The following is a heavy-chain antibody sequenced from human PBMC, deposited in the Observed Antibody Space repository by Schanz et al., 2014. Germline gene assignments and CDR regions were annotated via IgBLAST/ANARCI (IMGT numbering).Heavy chain of an antibody. V-gene: IGHV3-23*01. CDR2: ISGSGGST. D-gene: IGHD3-22*01. Sequence: EVQLLDSGGGLVQPGGSLRLSCAASGFTFSTYDMSWVRQAPGKGLEWVSAISGSGGSTYYADSVKGRFTISRDNSKNTLYLQMNSLRAEDTAVYYCAKDPSHGDYDYYFDYWGQGTLVTVSS. CDR1: GFTFSTYD. J-gene: IGHJ4*02. CDR3: AKDPSHGDYDYYFDY.